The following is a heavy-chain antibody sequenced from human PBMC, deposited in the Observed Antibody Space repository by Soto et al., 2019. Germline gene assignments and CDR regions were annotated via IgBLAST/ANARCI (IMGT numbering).Heavy chain of an antibody. CDR3: AKEGGGGRNYYYTMDV. V-gene: IGHV3-23*01. Sequence: GGSLRLSCAASGFTFSGQAMSWVRQSPGKGLELVSGISGSGGSTYYADSVKGRFTISRDNSKNTLYLQMNSLRAEDTAVYYCAKEGGGGRNYYYTMDVWGQGTTVTVSS. CDR1: GFTFSGQA. J-gene: IGHJ6*02. D-gene: IGHD2-15*01. CDR2: ISGSGGST.